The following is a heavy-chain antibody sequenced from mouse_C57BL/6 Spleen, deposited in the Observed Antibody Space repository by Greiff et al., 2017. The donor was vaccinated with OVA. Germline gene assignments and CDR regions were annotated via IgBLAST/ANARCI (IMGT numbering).Heavy chain of an antibody. CDR1: GYTFTSYW. Sequence: QVQLQQPGAELVKPGASVTLSCKASGYTFTSYWLTWVKQRPGQGLEWIGDIYPGSGSTNYNEKFKSKATLTVDTSSSTAYMQLSSLTSEDSAVYYCAREGGCGSSYDAMDYWGQGTSVTVSS. D-gene: IGHD1-1*01. J-gene: IGHJ4*01. V-gene: IGHV1-55*01. CDR2: IYPGSGST. CDR3: AREGGCGSSYDAMDY.